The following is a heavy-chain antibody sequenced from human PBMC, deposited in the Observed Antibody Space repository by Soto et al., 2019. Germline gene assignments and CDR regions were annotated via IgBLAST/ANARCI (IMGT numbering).Heavy chain of an antibody. CDR1: GFMFRSYG. Sequence: QVQLVESGGGVVQPGRSLRLSCAASGFMFRSYGMHWVRQAPGKGLEWVAVIWYDGSNKYYADSVKGRFTISRDNSKNTLYLQMNSLRAEDTAVYYCARDEYSYWYMDVWGRGTLVTVSS. CDR3: ARDEYSYWYMDV. CDR2: IWYDGSNK. J-gene: IGHJ2*01. D-gene: IGHD4-4*01. V-gene: IGHV3-33*01.